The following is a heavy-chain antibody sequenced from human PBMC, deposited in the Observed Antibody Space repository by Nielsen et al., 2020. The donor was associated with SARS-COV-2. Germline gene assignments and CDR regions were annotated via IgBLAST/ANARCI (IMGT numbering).Heavy chain of an antibody. V-gene: IGHV1-18*01. CDR1: GYTFTSYG. CDR3: ARNSPYDSSGSHFDY. D-gene: IGHD3-22*01. Sequence: ASVKVSCKASGYTFTSYGISWVRQAPGQGLEWMGWISAYNGNTNYAQKLQGRVTMTTDTSTSTAYMELSSLRSEDTAVYYCARNSPYDSSGSHFDYWGQGTLVTVSS. CDR2: ISAYNGNT. J-gene: IGHJ4*02.